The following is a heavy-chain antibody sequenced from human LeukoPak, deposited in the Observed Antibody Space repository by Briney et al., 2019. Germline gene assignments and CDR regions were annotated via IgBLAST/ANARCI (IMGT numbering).Heavy chain of an antibody. CDR3: ARGGFYGHPFDF. J-gene: IGHJ4*02. D-gene: IGHD3-10*01. Sequence: SETLSLTCTVSGGSISSYYWSWIRQPPGKGLEWIGYIYYSGSTNYNPSLKSRVTISVDTSKNQFSLKLSSVTAADTAVYFCARGGFYGHPFDFGGQGILVTVSS. V-gene: IGHV4-59*12. CDR1: GGSISSYY. CDR2: IYYSGST.